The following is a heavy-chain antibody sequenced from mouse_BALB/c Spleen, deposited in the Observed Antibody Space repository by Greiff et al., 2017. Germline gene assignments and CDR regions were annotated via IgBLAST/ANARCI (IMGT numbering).Heavy chain of an antibody. CDR3: ARKMISRAYYRYDGFAY. J-gene: IGHJ3*01. V-gene: IGHV3-6*02. CDR2: ISYDGSN. D-gene: IGHD2-14*01. CDR1: GYSITSGYY. Sequence: EVKLQESGPGLVKPSQSLSLTCSVTGYSITSGYYWNWIRQFPGNKLEWMGYISYDGSNNYNPSLKNRISITRDTSKNQFFLKLNSVTTEDTATYYCARKMISRAYYRYDGFAYWGQGTLVTVSA.